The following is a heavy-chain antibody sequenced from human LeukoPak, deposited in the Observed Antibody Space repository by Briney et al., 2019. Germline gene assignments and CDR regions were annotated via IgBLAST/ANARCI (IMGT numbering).Heavy chain of an antibody. CDR1: GYTFTVYP. CDR3: GLVTSGDWWFDP. J-gene: IGHJ5*02. D-gene: IGHD2-21*02. Sequence: ASVKVSCKTSGYTFTVYPMHWVRQAPGQGLEWMGWINPNSGATNCAQNLQGRVTMTSDTSISTAYMELSSLTSDDTAVYYCGLVTSGDWWFDPWGQGTLVTVSS. V-gene: IGHV1-2*02. CDR2: INPNSGAT.